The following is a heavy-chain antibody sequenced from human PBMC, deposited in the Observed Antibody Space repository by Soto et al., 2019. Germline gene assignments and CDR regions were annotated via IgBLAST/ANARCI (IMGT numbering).Heavy chain of an antibody. J-gene: IGHJ5*01. CDR2: INPSGGST. V-gene: IGHV1-46*02. CDR1: EYTFNDYY. Sequence: ASLKVSCKSSEYTFNDYYIHWVRQAPGQGLEWVGLINPSGGSTSYAQKFQGRVTMTRDTSTSTVYMELSSLRSEDTAVYYCETAANSTSWYDFWGQGTLVTVSS. D-gene: IGHD2-2*01. CDR3: ETAANSTSWYDF.